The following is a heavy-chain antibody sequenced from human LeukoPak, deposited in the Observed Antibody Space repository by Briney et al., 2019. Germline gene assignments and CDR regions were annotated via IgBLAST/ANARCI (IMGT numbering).Heavy chain of an antibody. Sequence: SETLSLTCTVSGGSISSYYWSWIRQPPGKGLEWIGYIYYSGSTNYNPSLKSRVTISVDTSKNQFSLKLSSVTAADTAVYYCARYGELRGNYYYGMDVWGQGTTVTGSS. J-gene: IGHJ6*02. CDR3: ARYGELRGNYYYGMDV. CDR2: IYYSGST. CDR1: GGSISSYY. V-gene: IGHV4-59*01. D-gene: IGHD1-26*01.